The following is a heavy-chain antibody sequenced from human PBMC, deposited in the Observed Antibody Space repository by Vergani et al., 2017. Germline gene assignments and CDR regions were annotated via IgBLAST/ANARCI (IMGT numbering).Heavy chain of an antibody. J-gene: IGHJ6*02. CDR3: ERLPTSANIVVVPAALGNFDYYYGMDV. D-gene: IGHD2-2*01. CDR2: IDPSDSYT. Sequence: EVQLVPSGAEVKKPGESLRISCKGSGYSFTSYWISWVRQMPGKGLEWMGRIDPSDSYTNYRPTFQGHVTISADKSISTAYLQWSSLKASDTAMYYCERLPTSANIVVVPAALGNFDYYYGMDVWGQGTTVTVSS. V-gene: IGHV5-10-1*01. CDR1: GYSFTSYW.